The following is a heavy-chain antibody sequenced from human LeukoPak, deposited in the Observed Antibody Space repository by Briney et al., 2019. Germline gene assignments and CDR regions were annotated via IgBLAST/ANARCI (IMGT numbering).Heavy chain of an antibody. CDR2: IKQGGNEK. D-gene: IGHD5-12*01. CDR1: GFTFSSNW. V-gene: IGHV3-7*03. Sequence: GGSLRLSCAASGFTFSSNWMSWVRQAPGKGLEWVADIKQGGNEKYYVDSVEGRFTISRDNARNLLYLQMNSLRAEDTAVYYCAKGGHVDIVATQPLPYWGQGTLVTVSS. J-gene: IGHJ4*02. CDR3: AKGGHVDIVATQPLPY.